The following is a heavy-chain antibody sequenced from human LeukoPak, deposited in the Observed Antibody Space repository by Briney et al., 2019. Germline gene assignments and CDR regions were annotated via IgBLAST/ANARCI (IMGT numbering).Heavy chain of an antibody. Sequence: PGGSLRLSCAASGFTFSKYGMSWLRHAPGKGLECVSDFSGSGGTTYYADSVKGRFSISRDNSNNKLYLQMNSLRAKDTAVYYCAKDTLADDFLIGYGFDYWGQGTLVTVSS. CDR3: AKDTLADDFLIGYGFDY. D-gene: IGHD3-3*01. V-gene: IGHV3-23*01. J-gene: IGHJ4*02. CDR2: FSGSGGTT. CDR1: GFTFSKYG.